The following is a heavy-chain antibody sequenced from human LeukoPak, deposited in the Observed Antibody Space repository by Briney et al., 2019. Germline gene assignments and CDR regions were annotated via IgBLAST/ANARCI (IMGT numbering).Heavy chain of an antibody. CDR2: ISAYNGNT. V-gene: IGHV1-18*01. Sequence: ASVKVSCKASGYTFTSYGISWVRQAPGQGLEWMGWISAYNGNTNYAQKLQGRVTMTTDTSTSTAYMELRSLRSDDTAVYYCASDFFYYYDSSGYEPYYFDYWGQGTLVTVSS. J-gene: IGHJ4*02. CDR1: GYTFTSYG. D-gene: IGHD3-22*01. CDR3: ASDFFYYYDSSGYEPYYFDY.